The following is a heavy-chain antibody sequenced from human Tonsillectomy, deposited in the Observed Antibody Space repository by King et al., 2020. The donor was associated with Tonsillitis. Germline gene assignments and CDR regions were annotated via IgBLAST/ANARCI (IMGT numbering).Heavy chain of an antibody. Sequence: VQLVESGGGLVQPGGSLRLSCAASGFTFSSYSMNWVRQAPGKGLEWVSYISSSSTIYYADSVKGRFTISRDNAKNSLYLQMNSLRDEDTAVYYCARGITIFGVVSLYFDYWGQGTLVTVSS. CDR3: ARGITIFGVVSLYFDY. CDR1: GFTFSSYS. J-gene: IGHJ4*02. D-gene: IGHD3-3*01. CDR2: ISSSSTI. V-gene: IGHV3-48*02.